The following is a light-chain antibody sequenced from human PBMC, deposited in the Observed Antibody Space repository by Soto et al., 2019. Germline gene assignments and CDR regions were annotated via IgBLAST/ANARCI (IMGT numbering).Light chain of an antibody. CDR1: SSNIGSNY. V-gene: IGLV1-47*02. CDR2: SNS. J-gene: IGLJ3*02. CDR3: AVWDDRLSGRV. Sequence: QSVLTQPPSASGTPGQRVTISCSGSSSNIGSNYVYWYQQLPGTAPKLLMYSNSQRPSGVPDRFTGSKSGTSASLAISGLRAEDEADYYCAVWDDRLSGRVFGGGTKLTVL.